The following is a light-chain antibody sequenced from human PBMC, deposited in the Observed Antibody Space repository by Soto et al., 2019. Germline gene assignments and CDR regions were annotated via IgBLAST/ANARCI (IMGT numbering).Light chain of an antibody. CDR3: QQYNSNPLT. V-gene: IGKV1-5*03. J-gene: IGKJ4*01. CDR1: QSISAW. CDR2: QAS. Sequence: DIQMTQSPSTLSASVGDRVIITCRASQSISAWLAWYQQKPGKAPKLLIYQASSLESGVPSRFSGSGSGTEFTLTISGLQPDDFATDYCQQYNSNPLTFGGGTKVEIK.